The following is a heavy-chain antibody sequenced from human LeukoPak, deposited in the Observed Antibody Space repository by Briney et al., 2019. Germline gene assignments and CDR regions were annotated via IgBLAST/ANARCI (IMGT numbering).Heavy chain of an antibody. CDR2: IYSGGST. J-gene: IGHJ4*02. CDR1: GFTVSSNY. D-gene: IGHD2-21*01. V-gene: IGHV3-53*01. CDR3: VRDNYSYRLDV. Sequence: GGSLRLSCAASGFTVSSNYMSWVRQAPGKGLEWVSVIYSGGSTYYADSVKGRFTISRDNSKNTLYLHMNSLRAEDTAIYYCVRDNYSYRLDVWGQGTLVTVSS.